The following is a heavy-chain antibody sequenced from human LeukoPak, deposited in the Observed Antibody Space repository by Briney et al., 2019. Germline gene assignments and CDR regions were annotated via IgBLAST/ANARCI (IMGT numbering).Heavy chain of an antibody. CDR2: IYYSGST. CDR1: GGSISSSSYY. CDR3: ARLPDSGSLDY. Sequence: ETLSLTCTVSGGSISSSSYYWGWIRQPPGKGLEWIGSIYYSGSTYYNPSLKSRVTISVDTSKNQFSLKLSSVTSADTAVYDCARLPDSGSLDYWGQGTLVTVSS. J-gene: IGHJ4*02. V-gene: IGHV4-39*01. D-gene: IGHD1-26*01.